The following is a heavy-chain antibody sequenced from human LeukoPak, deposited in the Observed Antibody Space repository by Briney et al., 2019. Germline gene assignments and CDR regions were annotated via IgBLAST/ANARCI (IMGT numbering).Heavy chain of an antibody. CDR1: GFTFSSYW. Sequence: PGGSLRLSCAASGFTFSSYWMHWVRQAPGKGQVWVSRIKSDGSTNYADSVKGRFTISRDNAKNTLSLQMNSLRAEDTGVYYCARAPSEIGGYYPEYFRHWGQGTLVTVSS. CDR3: ARAPSEIGGYYPEYFRH. V-gene: IGHV3-74*01. J-gene: IGHJ1*01. D-gene: IGHD3-22*01. CDR2: IKSDGST.